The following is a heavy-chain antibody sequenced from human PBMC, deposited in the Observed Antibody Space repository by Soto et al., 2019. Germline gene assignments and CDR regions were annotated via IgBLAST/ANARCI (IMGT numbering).Heavy chain of an antibody. Sequence: ASVKVSCKASGYTFTSYGISWVRQAPGQGLEWMGWINAYNGSTNYAQKLQGRVTMTTDTSTSTAYMELRSLRSDDTAVYYCARVKGRGYSYGSWFDPWGQGTLVTVSS. CDR2: INAYNGST. V-gene: IGHV1-18*04. D-gene: IGHD5-18*01. CDR3: ARVKGRGYSYGSWFDP. CDR1: GYTFTSYG. J-gene: IGHJ5*02.